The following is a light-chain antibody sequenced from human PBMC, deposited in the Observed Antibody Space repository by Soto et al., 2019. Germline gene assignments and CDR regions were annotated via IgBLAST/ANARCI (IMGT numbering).Light chain of an antibody. CDR1: SXDIGAYDY. CDR3: FSFTTTSTHV. V-gene: IGLV2-14*01. J-gene: IGLJ1*01. Sequence: QSALPQPASLSGSPGQSITISCTGTSXDIGAYDYVSWFQQHPGKAPKLMISEVNNRPSGVSNRFSGSKSGNTAYLTISGLQVEDEAAYFCFSFTTTSTHVFGTGTKVTV. CDR2: EVN.